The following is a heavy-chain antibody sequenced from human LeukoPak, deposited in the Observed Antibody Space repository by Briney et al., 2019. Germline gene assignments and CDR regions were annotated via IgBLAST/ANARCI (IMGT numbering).Heavy chain of an antibody. Sequence: GGSLRLSCAASGFTFSSYGMHWVRQAPGKGLEWVAFIRYDGSNKYYADSVKGRFTISRDNSKNTLYLQMNSLRAEDTAVYYCAKDFRDGYNFYLDYWGQGTLVTVSS. V-gene: IGHV3-30*02. CDR3: AKDFRDGYNFYLDY. J-gene: IGHJ4*02. CDR1: GFTFSSYG. D-gene: IGHD5-24*01. CDR2: IRYDGSNK.